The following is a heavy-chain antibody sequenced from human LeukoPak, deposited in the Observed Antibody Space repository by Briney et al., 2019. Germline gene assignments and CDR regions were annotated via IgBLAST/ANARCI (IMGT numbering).Heavy chain of an antibody. D-gene: IGHD4/OR15-4a*01. Sequence: GGSLRLSCAASGFTFGDYDMTWVRRAPGKGLEWVSYITRGGSTKHYADSVKGRFTISRDDVDYSVYLQMNSLRAEDTAVYYCARVADYGSFDYWGQGTLVTVSS. CDR2: ITRGGSTK. V-gene: IGHV3-11*01. CDR3: ARVADYGSFDY. CDR1: GFTFGDYD. J-gene: IGHJ4*02.